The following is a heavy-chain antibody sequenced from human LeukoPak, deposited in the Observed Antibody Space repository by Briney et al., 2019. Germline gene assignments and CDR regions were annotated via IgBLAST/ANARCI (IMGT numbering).Heavy chain of an antibody. CDR2: ISSSGTYI. D-gene: IGHD3-22*01. Sequence: GGSLRLSCAASGFTFSSYTMNWVRQAPGKGLEWVSSISSSGTYIYYADSVKGRFTISRDNAKNTLYLQMNSLRAEDTAIYYCVRDMGYYDKVWGQGTLVTVSS. J-gene: IGHJ4*02. V-gene: IGHV3-21*01. CDR1: GFTFSSYT. CDR3: VRDMGYYDKV.